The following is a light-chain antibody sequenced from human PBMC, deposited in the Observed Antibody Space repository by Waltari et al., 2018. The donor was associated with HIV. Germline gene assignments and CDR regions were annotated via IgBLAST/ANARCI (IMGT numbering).Light chain of an antibody. Sequence: QSALTQPASVSGFPGQSVTISCTGTSSDVGGYNYVSWYQQHPGKAPRLMVYDVNRRPSGVPGRLSGSKSGNTASLTISGLQAEDEADYYCCAYAGSYTYVFGTGTEVTVL. CDR1: SSDVGGYNY. CDR2: DVN. J-gene: IGLJ1*01. CDR3: CAYAGSYTYV. V-gene: IGLV2-11*01.